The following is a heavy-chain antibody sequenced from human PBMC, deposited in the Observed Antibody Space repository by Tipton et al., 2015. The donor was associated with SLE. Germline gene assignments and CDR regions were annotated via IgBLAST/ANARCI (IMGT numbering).Heavy chain of an antibody. Sequence: SLRLSCAASGFTFSNYAMHWVRQAPGKGLEWVAVISYDGSNKYYADSVKGRFTISRDNSKNTLYLQMNSLRAEDTAVYYCARDRAMMGDSWGQGTLVTVSS. V-gene: IGHV3-30*04. CDR3: ARDRAMMGDS. CDR1: GFTFSNYA. CDR2: ISYDGSNK. D-gene: IGHD3-22*01. J-gene: IGHJ4*02.